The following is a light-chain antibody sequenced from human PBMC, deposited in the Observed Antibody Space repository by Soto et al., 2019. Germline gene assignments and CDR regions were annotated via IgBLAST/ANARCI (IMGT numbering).Light chain of an antibody. CDR3: QQYNYFWA. Sequence: DIQLTQTPSTLSASVGDEVTITCRASQTISRWLAWYQQKPGRAPKLLIYDASTLESGVPSRFSGSGSVTEFSLTISSLQPDDFATYYCQQYNYFWAFGQGTKVDIK. CDR2: DAS. J-gene: IGKJ1*01. CDR1: QTISRW. V-gene: IGKV1-5*01.